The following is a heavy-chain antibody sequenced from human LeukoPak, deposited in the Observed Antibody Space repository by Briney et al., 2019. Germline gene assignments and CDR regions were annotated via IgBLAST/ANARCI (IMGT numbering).Heavy chain of an antibody. CDR1: GYTFTSYS. V-gene: IGHV1-3*01. D-gene: IGHD3-10*01. Sequence: SVKVPCKASGYTFTSYSMHWVRQAPGQRLAWMGWINACNGNTKYSQNFQGTVTITRDTSASTAYMQLSSLRSEDTAVYYCARDKMVRPLDYWGQGTLVTVSS. CDR3: ARDKMVRPLDY. J-gene: IGHJ4*02. CDR2: INACNGNT.